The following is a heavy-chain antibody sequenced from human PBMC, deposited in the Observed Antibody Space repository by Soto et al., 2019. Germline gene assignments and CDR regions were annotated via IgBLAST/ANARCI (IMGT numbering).Heavy chain of an antibody. CDR1: GFTFSTYW. CDR2: INSDGSTT. V-gene: IGHV3-74*01. J-gene: IGHJ4*02. CDR3: ARAPYPVFDC. Sequence: GSLRLSCAASGFTFSTYWMHWVRQAPGKGLVWVSRINSDGSTTSYADSVKGRFTISRDSAKNTLYLQMSSLRAEDTAVYYCARAPYPVFDCWGRGTLVTVSS.